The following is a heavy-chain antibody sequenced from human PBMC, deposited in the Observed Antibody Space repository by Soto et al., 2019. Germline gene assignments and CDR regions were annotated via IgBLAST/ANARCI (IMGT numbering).Heavy chain of an antibody. D-gene: IGHD2-2*01. CDR1: GYTFTGNY. CDR3: AREFTSSRFDY. CDR2: SNPNTGVT. Sequence: QVQLVQSGAEVKRPGASVKVSCKASGYTFTGNYMHWVRQAPGQGLEWMGWSNPNTGVTHYAHKFQGWVTMTRDTSTSTAYMELRSLKFDDAAVYYCAREFTSSRFDYWGQGSLVTVPS. V-gene: IGHV1-2*04. J-gene: IGHJ4*02.